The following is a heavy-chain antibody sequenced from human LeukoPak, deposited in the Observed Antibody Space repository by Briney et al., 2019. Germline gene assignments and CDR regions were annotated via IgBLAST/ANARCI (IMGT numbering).Heavy chain of an antibody. V-gene: IGHV3-21*01. CDR3: ARDPEYGGNSALWFDP. CDR1: GFTFSSYS. Sequence: GGSLRLSCAASGFTFSSYSMNWVRQAPGKGLEWVSSISSSSSYIYYADSVKGRFTISRDNAKNSLYLQMNSLRAEDTAVYHCARDPEYGGNSALWFDPWGQGTLVTVSS. CDR2: ISSSSSYI. J-gene: IGHJ5*02. D-gene: IGHD4-23*01.